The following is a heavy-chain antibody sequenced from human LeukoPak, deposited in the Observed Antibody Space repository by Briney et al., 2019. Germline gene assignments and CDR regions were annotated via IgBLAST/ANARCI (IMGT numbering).Heavy chain of an antibody. Sequence: ASVTVSCKASGDTFIRYGISWVRQAPGQGLEWMGWISTGNGNTNYGQKFQGRVTITTDTSTGTAYMELRSLRSDDTAMYYCARANNWNYALGYWGQGTLVTVSS. J-gene: IGHJ4*02. CDR2: ISTGNGNT. D-gene: IGHD1-7*01. V-gene: IGHV1-18*01. CDR3: ARANNWNYALGY. CDR1: GDTFIRYG.